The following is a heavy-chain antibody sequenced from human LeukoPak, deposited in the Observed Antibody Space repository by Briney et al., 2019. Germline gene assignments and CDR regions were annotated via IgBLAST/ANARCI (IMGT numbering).Heavy chain of an antibody. Sequence: GGSLRLSCAASGFTFSSYAMSWVRQAPGNGLEWVSAISGSGGSTYYADSVKGRFTISRDNSKNTLYLQMNSLRAEDTAVYYCAKDREIGYCSGGSCLPPPYFDYWGQGTLVTVSS. CDR3: AKDREIGYCSGGSCLPPPYFDY. D-gene: IGHD2-15*01. CDR2: ISGSGGST. V-gene: IGHV3-23*01. J-gene: IGHJ4*02. CDR1: GFTFSSYA.